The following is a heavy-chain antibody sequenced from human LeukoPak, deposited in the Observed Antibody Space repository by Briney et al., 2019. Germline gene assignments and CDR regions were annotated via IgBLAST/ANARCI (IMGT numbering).Heavy chain of an antibody. CDR1: GFTFSDYY. D-gene: IGHD1-1*01. V-gene: IGHV3-72*01. CDR2: SRNKGNSYST. CDR3: GRGQLPRPYSDY. J-gene: IGHJ4*02. Sequence: PGGSLRLSCAASGFTFSDYYMDWVRQAPGKGLEWVGRSRNKGNSYSTEYAASVKDRFTISRGDSKNSGYLQMNSLKIEDTAVYYCGRGQLPRPYSDYWGQGTLVTVSS.